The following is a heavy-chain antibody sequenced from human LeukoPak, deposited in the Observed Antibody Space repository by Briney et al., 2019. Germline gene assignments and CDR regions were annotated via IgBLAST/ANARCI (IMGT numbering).Heavy chain of an antibody. CDR1: GGSFSGYY. V-gene: IGHV4-34*01. D-gene: IGHD4-17*01. J-gene: IGHJ4*02. Sequence: SETLSLTCAVSGGSFSGYYWTWIRQPPGKGLEWIGEINHSGSANYNPSLKSRVTISLDTSKNQFSLKLSSVTAADTAVYYCARGQGTATTHWGQGTLVTVSS. CDR2: INHSGSA. CDR3: ARGQGTATTH.